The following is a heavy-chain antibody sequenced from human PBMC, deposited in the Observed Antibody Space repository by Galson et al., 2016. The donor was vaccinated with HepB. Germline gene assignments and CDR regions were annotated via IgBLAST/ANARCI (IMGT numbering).Heavy chain of an antibody. CDR3: ARENDYSNYDY. J-gene: IGHJ4*02. Sequence: ETLSLTCTVSGGSISSYYWSWIRQPPGKGLEWIGYIYYSGSTNYNPSLKSRVTISVDTSKNQFSLKLSSVTAADTAVYYCARENDYSNYDYWGQGTLVTVSS. CDR1: GGSISSYY. V-gene: IGHV4-59*01. CDR2: IYYSGST. D-gene: IGHD4-11*01.